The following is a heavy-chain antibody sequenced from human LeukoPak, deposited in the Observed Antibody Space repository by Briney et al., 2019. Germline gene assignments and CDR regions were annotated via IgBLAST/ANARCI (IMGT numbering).Heavy chain of an antibody. Sequence: ASVKVSCKTYGYTFATYFMHWLRQAPGQGLEWMGYIKPNSGVTNYAQKVRGRVTMTWDTSISTAYIELSGLTSDDTAIYYCARPTYCGSNCYFNFDYWGQGTLVTVSS. CDR3: ARPTYCGSNCYFNFDY. V-gene: IGHV1-2*02. CDR2: IKPNSGVT. D-gene: IGHD2-21*02. CDR1: GYTFATYF. J-gene: IGHJ4*02.